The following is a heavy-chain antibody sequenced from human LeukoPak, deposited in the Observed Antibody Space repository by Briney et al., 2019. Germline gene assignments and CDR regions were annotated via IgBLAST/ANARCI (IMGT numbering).Heavy chain of an antibody. CDR1: GFTFSSYA. D-gene: IGHD3-10*01. Sequence: RPGGSLRLSCAASGFTFSSYAMHWVRQAPGKGPEWVAVISYDGSNKYYADSVKGRFTISRDNSKNTLYLQMNSLRAEDTAVYYCASVPYGSGSPYYYYYGMDVWGQGTTVTVSS. J-gene: IGHJ6*02. CDR2: ISYDGSNK. V-gene: IGHV3-30-3*01. CDR3: ASVPYGSGSPYYYYYGMDV.